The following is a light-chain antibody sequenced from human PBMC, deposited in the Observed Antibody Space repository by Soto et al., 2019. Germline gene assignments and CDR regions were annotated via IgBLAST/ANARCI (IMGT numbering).Light chain of an antibody. CDR1: SGHSSYI. V-gene: IGLV4-60*02. Sequence: QSVLTQSSSASASLGSSVKLTCTLSSGHSSYIIAWHQQQPGKAPRYLMKLEGSGSYNKGSGVPDRFSGSSSGADRYLTISNLHFEAEADYYCETWDSNTHTVFGGGTKLTVL. CDR3: ETWDSNTHTV. J-gene: IGLJ3*02. CDR2: LEGSGSY.